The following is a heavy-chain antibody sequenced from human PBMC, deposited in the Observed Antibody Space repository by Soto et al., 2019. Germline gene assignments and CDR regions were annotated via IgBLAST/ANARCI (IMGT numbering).Heavy chain of an antibody. V-gene: IGHV4-59*01. CDR1: GGSISSYY. CDR3: ARGGFKSAFDI. J-gene: IGHJ3*02. Sequence: KTSETLSLTCTVSGGSISSYYWSWIRQPPGKGLEWIGYIYYSGSTNYNPSLKSRVTISVDTSKNQFSLKLSSVTAADTAVYYCARGGFKSAFDIWGQGTMVTVSS. CDR2: IYYSGST.